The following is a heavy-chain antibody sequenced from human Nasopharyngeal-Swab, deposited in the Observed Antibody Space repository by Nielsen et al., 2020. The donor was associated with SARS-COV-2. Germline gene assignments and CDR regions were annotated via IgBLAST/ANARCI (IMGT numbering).Heavy chain of an antibody. J-gene: IGHJ3*02. V-gene: IGHV3-23*02. CDR1: GFTFGTFA. Sequence: GESLKISCGTSGFTFGTFAMGWVRQASGKGLEWVSVNSGSGASTYYGDSVKGRFVISRDNSKNNLYLQMNNLKVEDAAIYYCVKKGQQWLADDAFDTWGQGTLVTISS. CDR3: VKKGQQWLADDAFDT. D-gene: IGHD6-19*01. CDR2: NSGSGAST.